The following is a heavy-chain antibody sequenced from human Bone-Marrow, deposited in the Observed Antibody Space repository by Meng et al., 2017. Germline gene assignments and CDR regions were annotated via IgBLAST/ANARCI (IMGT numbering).Heavy chain of an antibody. Sequence: QALVEASGRGLGQPSSTRSSTCAVCVGSISSSNQWSRVGPAPGKVLEWSGQTYHSGRNNYNPAQKSRVTISVDKNKNQFPLMQSSVTDAATAVYYCARVRVEYWYFDLWGRGTLVTVSS. J-gene: IGHJ2*01. CDR1: VGSISSSNQ. CDR3: ARVRVEYWYFDL. V-gene: IGHV4-4*02. CDR2: TYHSGRN.